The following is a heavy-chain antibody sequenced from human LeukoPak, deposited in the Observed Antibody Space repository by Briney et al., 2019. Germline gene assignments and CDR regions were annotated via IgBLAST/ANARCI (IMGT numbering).Heavy chain of an antibody. D-gene: IGHD4-23*01. CDR1: GGSISGSDW. CDR2: IYHSGSP. J-gene: IGHJ4*02. V-gene: IGHV4-4*02. CDR3: ARNGGNSDFDY. Sequence: KPSETLSLTCAVSGGSISGSDWWSWVRPPPGEGLEWIGEIYHSGSPNYNPALKSRVTISVDKSKNQYSLRLSSVTAADTAVYYCARNGGNSDFDYWGQGTLVTVSS.